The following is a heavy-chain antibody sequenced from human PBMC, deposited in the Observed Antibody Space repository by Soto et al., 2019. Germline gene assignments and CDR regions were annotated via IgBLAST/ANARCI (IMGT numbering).Heavy chain of an antibody. D-gene: IGHD6-13*01. V-gene: IGHV5-51*01. CDR1: GDTFTSHW. Sequence: GESLKVSCKGSGDTFTSHWIGWVRQMPGKGLELMGLIYPADSDTRYSPSFEGQVTISVDKSISTAYLQWSSLKASDTAMYYCVRPQAKELGPIRSAFAIWGLGPKVTVS. CDR2: IYPADSDT. CDR3: VRPQAKELGPIRSAFAI. J-gene: IGHJ3*02.